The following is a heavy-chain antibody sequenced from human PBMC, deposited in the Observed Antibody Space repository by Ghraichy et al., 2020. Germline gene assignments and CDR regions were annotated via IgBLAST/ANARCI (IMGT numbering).Heavy chain of an antibody. J-gene: IGHJ4*02. D-gene: IGHD3-16*01. CDR3: ARGSPYVW. CDR1: GGAISSGSYY. Sequence: ESLNISCTVSGGAISSGSYYWGWIRQPPGKGLEYIGSINYSGSTYYNPSLKSRVTISVDTSKNQFSLKLSSVTAADTAVYYCARGSPYVWWGQGTLVTVSS. V-gene: IGHV4-39*01. CDR2: INYSGST.